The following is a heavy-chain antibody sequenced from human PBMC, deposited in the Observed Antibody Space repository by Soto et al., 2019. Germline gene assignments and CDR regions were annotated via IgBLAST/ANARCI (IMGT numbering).Heavy chain of an antibody. Sequence: HPGGSLRLSCVASAGFTFSDHYMDWVRQAPGKGLEWVGRSRNKADSYTTEYAASVKGRFTISRDDSKTSLYLQMNSLKTGDTAVYYCTSLWGYTNNQVVPLAYWGQGTLAIVSS. V-gene: IGHV3-72*01. J-gene: IGHJ1*01. D-gene: IGHD6-13*01. CDR1: AGFTFSDHY. CDR3: TSLWGYTNNQVVPLAY. CDR2: SRNKADSYTT.